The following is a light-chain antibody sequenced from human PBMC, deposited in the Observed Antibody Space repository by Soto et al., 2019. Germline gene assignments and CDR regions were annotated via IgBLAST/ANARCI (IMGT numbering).Light chain of an antibody. Sequence: DIQMTQSPSTLSVSVGDRVTITCRASQGISSWLAWYQQKPGKAPKLLIYEASTLESGVPSRFSGSGYGTEFTLTSSSLQADDFATYYCQQYDIFPLTFAGGTKVEIK. CDR2: EAS. CDR3: QQYDIFPLT. V-gene: IGKV1-5*03. J-gene: IGKJ4*01. CDR1: QGISSW.